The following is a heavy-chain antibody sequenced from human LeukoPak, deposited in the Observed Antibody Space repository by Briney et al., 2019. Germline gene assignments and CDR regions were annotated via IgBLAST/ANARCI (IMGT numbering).Heavy chain of an antibody. V-gene: IGHV3-30-3*01. CDR3: ARDQGELPRVFDY. J-gene: IGHJ4*02. Sequence: GGSLRLSCAASGFTFSSYAMHWVRQAPGKGLEWVAVISYDGSNKYYADSVKGRFTISRDNSKNTLYLQMNSLRAEDTAVYYCARDQGELPRVFDYWGQGTLVTVSS. CDR2: ISYDGSNK. D-gene: IGHD1-26*01. CDR1: GFTFSSYA.